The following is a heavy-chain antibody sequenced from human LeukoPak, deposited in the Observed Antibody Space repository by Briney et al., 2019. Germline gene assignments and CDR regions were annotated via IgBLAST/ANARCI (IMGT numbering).Heavy chain of an antibody. CDR3: AREDRYIYGYGYYHYYMEV. Sequence: PGGSLRLSCVASGFTFSSYEMNWVRQPAGKGLEWIGHISSSGSTNYNPSLNSRVTISVDTSKNQFSLRVNSVTAADTAVYHCAREDRYIYGYGYYHYYMEVWGKGTTVTIS. V-gene: IGHV4-4*07. CDR2: ISSSGST. CDR1: GFTFSSYE. D-gene: IGHD5-18*01. J-gene: IGHJ6*03.